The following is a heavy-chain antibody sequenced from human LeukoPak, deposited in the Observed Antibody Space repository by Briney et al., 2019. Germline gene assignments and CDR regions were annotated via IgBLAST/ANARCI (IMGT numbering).Heavy chain of an antibody. V-gene: IGHV3-9*01. Sequence: GRSLRLSCAVSGFTFDDYAMHWVRQAPGKGLEWVSGISWNSGSIGYADSVKGRFTISRDNAKNSLYLQMNSLRAEDTALYYCAKDRDYDFWSGYYECWGQGTLVTVSS. D-gene: IGHD3-3*01. CDR1: GFTFDDYA. CDR2: ISWNSGSI. CDR3: AKDRDYDFWSGYYEC. J-gene: IGHJ4*02.